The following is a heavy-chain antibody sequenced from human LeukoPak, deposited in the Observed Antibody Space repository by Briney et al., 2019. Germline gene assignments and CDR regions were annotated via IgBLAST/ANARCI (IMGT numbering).Heavy chain of an antibody. Sequence: GGSLRPSCAPSGFTFSSDAMSWVRQARGKGLGWVSVISGGGGSTYYADVVKGRFTISRDNSKNTLYLQMNSLTAEDTAVYYCAKDQDPGLDYYGSGSYSHYGLDVWGQGTPVTVSS. D-gene: IGHD3-10*01. V-gene: IGHV3-23*01. CDR1: GFTFSSDA. J-gene: IGHJ6*02. CDR3: AKDQDPGLDYYGSGSYSHYGLDV. CDR2: ISGGGGST.